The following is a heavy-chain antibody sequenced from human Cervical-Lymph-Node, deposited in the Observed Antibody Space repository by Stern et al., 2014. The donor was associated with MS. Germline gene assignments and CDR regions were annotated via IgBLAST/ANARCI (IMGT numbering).Heavy chain of an antibody. J-gene: IGHJ4*02. CDR2: ISGAAYST. CDR1: GFMFSGYA. V-gene: IGHV3-23*04. CDR3: AKDRTRSGSYFEMVDS. Sequence: MQLVQSGGGLAQPGGSLRLSCAASGFMFSGYAMSWVRPAPGKGLEWVSAISGAAYSTYYVDSVKGRFTVSRDNSKNTLYLQMNSLRAEDTAVYYCAKDRTRSGSYFEMVDSWGQGTLVTVSS. D-gene: IGHD3-22*01.